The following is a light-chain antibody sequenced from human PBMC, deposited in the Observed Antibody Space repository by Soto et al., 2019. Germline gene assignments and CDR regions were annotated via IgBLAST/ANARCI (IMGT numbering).Light chain of an antibody. Sequence: IVLTQSPATLSLSPGERATLSCRARQTVSTYLSWYQHKPGQAPRLLIYGASNRATGIPARFSGSGSGTDFTLTISSLEPEDFAVYYCQQRSNWPPGGLTFGGGTKVEIK. J-gene: IGKJ4*01. V-gene: IGKV3-11*01. CDR2: GAS. CDR1: QTVSTY. CDR3: QQRSNWPPGGLT.